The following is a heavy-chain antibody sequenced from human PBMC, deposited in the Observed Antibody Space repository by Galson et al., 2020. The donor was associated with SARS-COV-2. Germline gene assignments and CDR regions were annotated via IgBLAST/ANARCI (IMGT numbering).Heavy chain of an antibody. CDR3: ARGVLRFSEWRGFDY. V-gene: IGHV4-59*01. D-gene: IGHD3-3*01. Sequence: SETLSLTCTVSGDSISTYYWSWIRQSPGKGLEWIGYIYYSGNTNYNPSLKSRVTISVDTSKNQFSLKLSSVTAADTAVYYCARGVLRFSEWRGFDYWGQGTLVTVSS. CDR1: GDSISTYY. J-gene: IGHJ4*02. CDR2: IYYSGNT.